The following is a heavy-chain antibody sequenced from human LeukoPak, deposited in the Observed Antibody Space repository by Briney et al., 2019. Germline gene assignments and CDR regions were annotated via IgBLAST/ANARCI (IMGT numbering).Heavy chain of an antibody. CDR1: GYTFTNYW. J-gene: IGHJ5*02. V-gene: IGHV3-74*01. Sequence: GGSLRLSCAASGYTFTNYWMHWVRQAPGEGLVWVSRINTDGTNTIYADSVRGRFTVSRDNAKNTLYLQMGSLRAEDTAVYYCARDRGINWFDPWGQGTLVAVSS. CDR3: ARDRGINWFDP. D-gene: IGHD3-16*01. CDR2: INTDGTNT.